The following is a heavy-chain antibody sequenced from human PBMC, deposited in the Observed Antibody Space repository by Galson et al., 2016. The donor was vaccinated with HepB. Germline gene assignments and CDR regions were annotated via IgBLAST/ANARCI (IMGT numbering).Heavy chain of an antibody. CDR1: GFSLDYFA. D-gene: IGHD6-19*01. CDR2: ISHDGNNE. CDR3: VRDFTSQPSGWFFS. J-gene: IGHJ4*02. V-gene: IGHV3-30*04. Sequence: SLRLSCAASGFSLDYFAMHWVRQAPDRGLEWVAVISHDGNNEDYRESVRGRFTISTDSSQKTLSLQMNNLKTEDTAVYYCVRDFTSQPSGWFFSWGQGTQVTVSS.